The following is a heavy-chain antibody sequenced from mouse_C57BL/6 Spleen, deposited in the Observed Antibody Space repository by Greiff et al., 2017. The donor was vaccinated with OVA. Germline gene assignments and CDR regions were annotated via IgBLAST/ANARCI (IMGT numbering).Heavy chain of an antibody. CDR3: ARMGYSFTPFAY. J-gene: IGHJ3*01. CDR2: IDPSDSET. CDR1: GYTFTSYW. Sequence: QVQLQQPGAELVRPGSSVKLSCKASGYTFTSYWMHWVKQRPIQGLEWIGNIDPSDSETHYNQKFKDKATLTVDKSSSTAYMQLSSLTSEDSAVYYCARMGYSFTPFAYWGQGTLVTVSS. V-gene: IGHV1-52*01. D-gene: IGHD2-12*01.